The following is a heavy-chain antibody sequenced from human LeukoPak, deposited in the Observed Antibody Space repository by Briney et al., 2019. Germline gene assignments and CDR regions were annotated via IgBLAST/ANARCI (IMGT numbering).Heavy chain of an antibody. D-gene: IGHD1-26*01. CDR3: ASGSPSDY. CDR1: GFTVSTNF. V-gene: IGHV3-53*01. CDR2: IYSGGNT. Sequence: GGSLRLSCAASGFTVSTNFMSWVRQAPGKGLVYVSLIYSGGNTYYADSVKGRFTISRDNSKNTLYLQMNSLRAEDTAVYYCASGSPSDYWGQGTLVTVSS. J-gene: IGHJ4*02.